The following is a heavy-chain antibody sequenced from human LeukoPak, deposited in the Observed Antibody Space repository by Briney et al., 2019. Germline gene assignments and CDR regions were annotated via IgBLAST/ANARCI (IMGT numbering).Heavy chain of an antibody. CDR2: INHSGST. V-gene: IGHV4-34*01. CDR1: GGSFSGYY. J-gene: IGHJ4*02. D-gene: IGHD5/OR15-5a*01. CDR3: ARDVDIVSYFDY. Sequence: SETLSLTCAVYGGSFSGYYWSWIRQPPGKGLEWIGEINHSGSTNYNPSLKSRVTISVDTSKNQFSLKLSSVTAADTAVYYCARDVDIVSYFDYWGQGTLVTVSS.